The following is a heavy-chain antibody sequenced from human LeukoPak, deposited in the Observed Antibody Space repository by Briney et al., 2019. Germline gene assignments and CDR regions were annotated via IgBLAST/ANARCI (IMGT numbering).Heavy chain of an antibody. Sequence: GGSLRLSCAASGFTFSNAWMSWVRQAPGKGLEWVGRIKSKTDGGTTDYAAPVKGRFTISRDNAKNTLYLQMNSLRVEDTAVYYCASGYARSARHQSDFWGQGTVVAVSS. CDR2: IKSKTDGGTT. V-gene: IGHV3-15*05. CDR3: ASGYARSARHQSDF. D-gene: IGHD5-12*01. CDR1: GFTFSNAW. J-gene: IGHJ4*02.